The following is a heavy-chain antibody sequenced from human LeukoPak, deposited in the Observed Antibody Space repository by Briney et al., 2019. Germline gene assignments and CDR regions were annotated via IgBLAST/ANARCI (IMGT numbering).Heavy chain of an antibody. Sequence: GGSLRLPCAASGFTFSSYSMNWVRQAPGKGLEWVSYISSSSSTIYYADSVKGRFTISRDNAKNSLYLQMNSLRDEDTAVYYCARGHDYGDRNFDYWGQGTLVTVSS. CDR1: GFTFSSYS. CDR2: ISSSSSTI. D-gene: IGHD4-17*01. J-gene: IGHJ4*02. V-gene: IGHV3-48*02. CDR3: ARGHDYGDRNFDY.